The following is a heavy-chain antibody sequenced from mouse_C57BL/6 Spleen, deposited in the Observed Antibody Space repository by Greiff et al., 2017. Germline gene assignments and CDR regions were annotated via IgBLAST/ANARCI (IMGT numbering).Heavy chain of an antibody. J-gene: IGHJ1*03. D-gene: IGHD1-1*01. V-gene: IGHV5-17*01. CDR3: ANYYGSSHWYFGV. CDR2: ISSGSSTI. Sequence: EVHLVESGGGLVKPGGSLKLSCAASGFTFSDYGMHWVRQAPEKGLEWVAYISSGSSTIYYADTVKGRFTISRDNAKNTLFLQMTSLRSEDTAMYYCANYYGSSHWYFGVWGTGTTVTVSS. CDR1: GFTFSDYG.